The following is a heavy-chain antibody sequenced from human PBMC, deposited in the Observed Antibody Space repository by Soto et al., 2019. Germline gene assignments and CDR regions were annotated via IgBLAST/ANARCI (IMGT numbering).Heavy chain of an antibody. CDR3: ARGVGYSYGSRDFDY. CDR1: GFTFSSYS. J-gene: IGHJ4*02. CDR2: ISSSSSYI. V-gene: IGHV3-21*04. D-gene: IGHD5-18*01. Sequence: GGSLRLSCAASGFTFSSYSMNWVRQAPGKGLEWVSSISSSSSYIYYADSVKGRFTISRENAKNSLYLQMNSLRAEDTAVYYCARGVGYSYGSRDFDYWGQGTLVTVSS.